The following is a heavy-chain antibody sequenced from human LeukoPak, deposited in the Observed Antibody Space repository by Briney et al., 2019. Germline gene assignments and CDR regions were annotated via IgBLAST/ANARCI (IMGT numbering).Heavy chain of an antibody. CDR3: AFNVYYYYYYMDV. V-gene: IGHV1-69*13. CDR2: IIPIFGTA. CDR1: GGTFSSYA. J-gene: IGHJ6*03. Sequence: GASVKVSCKASGGTFSSYAISWVRQAPGQGLEWMGGIIPIFGTANYAQKFQGRVTITADESTSTAYMELSSLRSEDTAVYYCAFNVYYYYYYMDVWGKGTTVTISS.